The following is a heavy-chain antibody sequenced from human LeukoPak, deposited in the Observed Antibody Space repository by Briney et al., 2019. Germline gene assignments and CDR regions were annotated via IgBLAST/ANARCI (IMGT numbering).Heavy chain of an antibody. J-gene: IGHJ6*03. Sequence: GGSLRLSCAASGFTFSNFWMHWVRQAPGKGLVWVSRINSDGSTTTSADSVKGRFTISRDNAKNTLFLQMNSLRAEDTAVYYCARVPYSSSSGYYYYYMDVWGKGTTVTVSS. CDR3: ARVPYSSSSGYYYYYMDV. V-gene: IGHV3-74*03. CDR1: GFTFSNFW. CDR2: INSDGSTT. D-gene: IGHD6-6*01.